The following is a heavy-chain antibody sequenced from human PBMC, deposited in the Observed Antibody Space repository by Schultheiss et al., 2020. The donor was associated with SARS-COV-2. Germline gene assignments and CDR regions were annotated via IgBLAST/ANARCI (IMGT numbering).Heavy chain of an antibody. CDR1: GFTFSSYA. D-gene: IGHD3-22*01. V-gene: IGHV3-23*01. CDR3: AKDGEDYYDSSGPIDY. CDR2: ISGSGGST. Sequence: GESLKISCAASGFTFSSYAMSWVRQAPGKGLEWVSAISGSGGSTYYADSVKGRFTISRDNSKNTLYLQMNSLRAEDTAVYYCAKDGEDYYDSSGPIDYWGQGTLVTVSS. J-gene: IGHJ4*02.